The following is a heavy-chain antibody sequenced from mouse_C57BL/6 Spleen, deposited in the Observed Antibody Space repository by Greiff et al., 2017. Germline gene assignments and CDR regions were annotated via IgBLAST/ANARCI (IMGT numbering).Heavy chain of an antibody. CDR2: IDPEDGVT. V-gene: IGHV14-2*01. D-gene: IGHD1-1*01. Sequence: DVQLQASGAELVKPGASVKLSCTASGFNIKDYYMHWVKQRTEQGLAWIGRIDPEDGVTKYAPKFQGKATITADTSSNTAYLQLSSLTSEDTAVYYCARNYGSSYGFAYWGQGTLVTVSA. J-gene: IGHJ3*01. CDR1: GFNIKDYY. CDR3: ARNYGSSYGFAY.